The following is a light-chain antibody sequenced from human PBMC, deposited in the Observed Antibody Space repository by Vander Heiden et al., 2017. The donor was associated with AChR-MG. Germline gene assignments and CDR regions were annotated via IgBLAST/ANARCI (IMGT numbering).Light chain of an antibody. J-gene: IGKJ1*01. V-gene: IGKV1-5*03. CDR3: QQYHTYSWK. CDR2: KAS. Sequence: DIQMTQSPSTLSASVGDRVTIPCRASQSVSSRLAWYRQKPGKAPDLLIYKASSLQSGVPSRFSGSGSGTEFTLTISRLQPDDFATYYCQQYHTYSWKFGQGTQVEVK. CDR1: QSVSSR.